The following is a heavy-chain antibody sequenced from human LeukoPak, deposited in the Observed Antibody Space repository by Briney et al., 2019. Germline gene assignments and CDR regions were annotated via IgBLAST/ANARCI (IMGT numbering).Heavy chain of an antibody. CDR2: INWNGGST. Sequence: PGGSLRLSCAASGFTFDNYGMSWVRQAPGKWLEWVSGINWNGGSTGYADSVKGRFTISRDNAKNSLYLQMNSLRAEDTALYYCARDTGSPIHYWGLRTLVTVSS. D-gene: IGHD3-10*01. CDR1: GFTFDNYG. V-gene: IGHV3-20*04. J-gene: IGHJ4*02. CDR3: ARDTGSPIHY.